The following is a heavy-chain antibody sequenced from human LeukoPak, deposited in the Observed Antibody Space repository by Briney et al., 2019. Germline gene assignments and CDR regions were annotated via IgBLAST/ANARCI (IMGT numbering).Heavy chain of an antibody. CDR1: GGSIPTKNFY. V-gene: IGHV4-39*07. CDR3: ARKQRNMGIAAAGTFDY. CDR2: VFYSGRT. J-gene: IGHJ4*02. Sequence: SETLSLTCTVSGGSIPTKNFYWGWIRQPPGKGLEWIGSVFYSGRTYYNPSLKSRVTIFVDPSKNQFSLKLSSVTAADTAVYYCARKQRNMGIAAAGTFDYWGQGTLVTVSS. D-gene: IGHD6-13*01.